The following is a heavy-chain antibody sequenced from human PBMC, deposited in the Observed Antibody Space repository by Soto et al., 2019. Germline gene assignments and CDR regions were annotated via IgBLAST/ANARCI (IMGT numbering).Heavy chain of an antibody. V-gene: IGHV4-39*01. D-gene: IGHD5-18*01. CDR1: GGSISSSSYY. J-gene: IGHJ2*01. Sequence: QLQLQESGPGLVKPSDTLSLTCTVSGGSISSSSYYWGWIRQPPGKGLEWIGSIYYSGSTYYNPSLKSRVTRTVNTYKNRFAPKLSSVTAADTAVYYCASRVDTAMDANWYFDLWGRGTLVTVAS. CDR3: ASRVDTAMDANWYFDL. CDR2: IYYSGST.